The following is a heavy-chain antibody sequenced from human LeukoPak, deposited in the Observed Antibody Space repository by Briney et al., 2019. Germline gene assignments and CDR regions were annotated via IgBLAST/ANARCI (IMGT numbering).Heavy chain of an antibody. CDR3: AREDRYCSGGSCYYYYYGMDV. J-gene: IGHJ6*02. CDR2: INHSGST. Sequence: PSETLSLTCAVYGGSFSGYYWSWIRQPPGKGLEWIGEINHSGSTNYNPSLKSRVTISVDTSKNQFSLKLSSVTAADTAVYYCAREDRYCSGGSCYYYYYGMDVWGQGTTVTVSS. CDR1: GGSFSGYY. D-gene: IGHD2-15*01. V-gene: IGHV4-34*01.